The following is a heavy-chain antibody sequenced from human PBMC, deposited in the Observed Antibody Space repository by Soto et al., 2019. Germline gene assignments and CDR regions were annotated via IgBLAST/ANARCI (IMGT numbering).Heavy chain of an antibody. CDR3: AKDSGSSPRSFDY. CDR2: ISGSGGST. CDR1: GFTFSSYA. D-gene: IGHD1-26*01. V-gene: IGHV3-23*01. Sequence: PGGSLRLFCAASGFTFSSYAMSWVRQAPGKGLEWVSAISGSGGSTYYADSVKGRFTISRDNSKNTLYLQMNSLRAEDTAVYYCAKDSGSSPRSFDYWGQGTLVTVSS. J-gene: IGHJ4*02.